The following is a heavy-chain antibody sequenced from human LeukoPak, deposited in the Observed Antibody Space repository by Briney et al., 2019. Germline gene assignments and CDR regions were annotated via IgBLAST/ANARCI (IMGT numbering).Heavy chain of an antibody. Sequence: GGSLRLSCAASGFTFDDYAMHWVRQAPGKGLEWVSLISWDGGSTYYADSVKGRFTISRDNAKNSLYLQMNSLRAEDTAVYYCARDYGGNSDNWFDPWGQGTLVTVSS. CDR3: ARDYGGNSDNWFDP. V-gene: IGHV3-43D*03. J-gene: IGHJ5*02. CDR2: ISWDGGST. D-gene: IGHD4-23*01. CDR1: GFTFDDYA.